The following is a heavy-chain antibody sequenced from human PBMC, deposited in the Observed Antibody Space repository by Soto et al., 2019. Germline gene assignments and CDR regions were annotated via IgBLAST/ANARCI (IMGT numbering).Heavy chain of an antibody. CDR1: GAPITWGEYS. CDR2: IFHGGST. V-gene: IGHV4-30-2*01. J-gene: IGHJ5*02. D-gene: IGHD2-2*01. Sequence: SETLSLSCAISGAPITWGEYSLNWIRQPPGKGLEWIGYIFHGGSTYYTPSLRSRVTISVDRSRTQFSLKMSSVTAADTAVYYCARGRVVVPAAVMFNCLDPWGQGALVTVSS. CDR3: ARGRVVVPAAVMFNCLDP.